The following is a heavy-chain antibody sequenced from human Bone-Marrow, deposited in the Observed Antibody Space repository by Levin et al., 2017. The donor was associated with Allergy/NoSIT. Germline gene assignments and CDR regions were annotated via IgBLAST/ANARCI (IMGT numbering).Heavy chain of an antibody. CDR2: IIPILGIA. V-gene: IGHV1-69*02. Sequence: KISCQASGGTFSSYTISWVRQAPGQGLEWMGRIIPILGIANYAQQFQGTVTLTADKSTSTAYMELSSLRSEDTAVYYCARGPRGYRHGRLYYYYGMEGWGQGTTV. D-gene: IGHD5-18*01. CDR1: GGTFSSYT. J-gene: IGHJ6*02. CDR3: ARGPRGYRHGRLYYYYGMEG.